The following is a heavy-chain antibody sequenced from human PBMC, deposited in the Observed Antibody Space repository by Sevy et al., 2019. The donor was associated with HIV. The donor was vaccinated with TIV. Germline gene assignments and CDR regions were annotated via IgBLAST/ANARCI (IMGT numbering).Heavy chain of an antibody. CDR2: IKRDGSEK. J-gene: IGHJ6*02. D-gene: IGHD2-2*01. CDR3: ARDCSSTSCLWGLDV. Sequence: GGSLRLSCAASGFSFSSYWMSWVRQAPGKGLEWVANIKRDGSEKYYVDSVKGRFTISRDNAKNSLFLQMNSLRAEDTAIYYCARDCSSTSCLWGLDVWGQGTTVTVYS. V-gene: IGHV3-7*03. CDR1: GFSFSSYW.